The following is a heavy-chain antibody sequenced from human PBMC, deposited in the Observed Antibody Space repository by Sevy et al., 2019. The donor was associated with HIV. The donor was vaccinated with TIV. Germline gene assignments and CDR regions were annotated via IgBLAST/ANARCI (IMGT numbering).Heavy chain of an antibody. J-gene: IGHJ6*03. D-gene: IGHD4-17*01. CDR3: ARDSYGDYVYYYYMDV. CDR1: GGSISSYY. Sequence: SETLSLTCTVSGGSISSYYWSWIRQPPGKGLEWIGYIYYSGSTNYNPSLKSRVTISVDTSKNQFSLKLSSVTAADTAVYYCARDSYGDYVYYYYMDVWGKGTTVTVSS. V-gene: IGHV4-59*01. CDR2: IYYSGST.